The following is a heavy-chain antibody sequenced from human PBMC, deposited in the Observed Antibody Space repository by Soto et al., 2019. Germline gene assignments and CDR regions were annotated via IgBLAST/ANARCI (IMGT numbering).Heavy chain of an antibody. D-gene: IGHD3-9*01. CDR2: ISYDGSNK. Sequence: PGGSLRLSCAASGFTFSSYGMHWVRQAPGKGLEWVAVISYDGSNKYYADSVKGRFTISRDNSKNTLYLQMNSLRAEDTAVYYCAKLFRSVPDYDILTGSIPYYFDYWGQGTLVTVSS. J-gene: IGHJ4*02. CDR3: AKLFRSVPDYDILTGSIPYYFDY. V-gene: IGHV3-30*18. CDR1: GFTFSSYG.